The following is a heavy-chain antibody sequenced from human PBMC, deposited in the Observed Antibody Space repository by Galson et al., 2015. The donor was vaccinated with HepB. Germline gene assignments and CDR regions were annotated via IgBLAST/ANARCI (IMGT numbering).Heavy chain of an antibody. Sequence: SLRLSCAVSGFTSDDYAIHWVRQGPGKGLEWVSGITWNSRNIGYADSVRGRFSISRDNAKNSIYLQMNSLRAEDTALYYCARDLSGAKFYHFYAMDVWGQGTTVTVSS. CDR2: ITWNSRNI. V-gene: IGHV3-9*02. D-gene: IGHD2-15*01. CDR1: GFTSDDYA. CDR3: ARDLSGAKFYHFYAMDV. J-gene: IGHJ6*02.